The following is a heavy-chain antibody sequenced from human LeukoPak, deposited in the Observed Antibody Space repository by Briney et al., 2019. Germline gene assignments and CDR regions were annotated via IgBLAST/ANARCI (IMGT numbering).Heavy chain of an antibody. J-gene: IGHJ4*02. CDR2: INHSGSP. D-gene: IGHD5-12*01. Sequence: SETLSLTCAVYGGSLSGYFWSWIRQPPEKGLEWIGEINHSGSPDYNPSLKSRVTISVDTSRNQFSLKLSSVTAADTAVYYCVREREQRDKRRCATGYDYWGQGTLVTVSS. CDR3: VREREQRDKRRCATGYDY. CDR1: GGSLSGYF. V-gene: IGHV4-34*01.